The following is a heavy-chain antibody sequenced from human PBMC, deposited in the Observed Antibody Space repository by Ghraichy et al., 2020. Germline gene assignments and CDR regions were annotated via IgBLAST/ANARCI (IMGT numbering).Heavy chain of an antibody. CDR1: GGSISSYY. Sequence: SETLSLTCTVSGGSISSYYWSWIRQPPGKGLEWIGYIYYSGSTNYNPSLKSRVTISVDTSKNQFSLKLSSVTAADTAVYYCARDREYSSSWDAFDIWGQGTMVTVSS. CDR2: IYYSGST. J-gene: IGHJ3*02. D-gene: IGHD6-6*01. CDR3: ARDREYSSSWDAFDI. V-gene: IGHV4-59*01.